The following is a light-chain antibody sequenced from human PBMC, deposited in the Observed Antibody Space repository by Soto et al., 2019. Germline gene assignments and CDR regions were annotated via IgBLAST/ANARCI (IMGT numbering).Light chain of an antibody. CDR2: AAS. CDR3: QQSYSTPQT. J-gene: IGKJ1*01. Sequence: DIQMTQSPSSLSASVGDRVTITCRASQSISSYLNWYQQKPGKAPKLLIYAASSLQSGVPSRFSGSGSGTDFNLTNSSLQPEDFATYHCQQSYSTPQTFGQGTKVEIK. V-gene: IGKV1-39*01. CDR1: QSISSY.